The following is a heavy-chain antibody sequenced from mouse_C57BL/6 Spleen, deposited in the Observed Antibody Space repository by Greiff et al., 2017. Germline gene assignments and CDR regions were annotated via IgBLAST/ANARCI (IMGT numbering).Heavy chain of an antibody. V-gene: IGHV1-72*01. Sequence: QVQLQQPGAELVKPGASVKLSCTASGYTFTSYWMPWVKQRPGRGLEWIGRIDPNSGGTKYNEKFKSKATLTVDKPSSTAYMQLSSLTSEDSAVDYGAWTAQARAFYYAMDYWGQGTSVTVSS. CDR1: GYTFTSYW. D-gene: IGHD3-2*02. J-gene: IGHJ4*01. CDR2: IDPNSGGT. CDR3: AWTAQARAFYYAMDY.